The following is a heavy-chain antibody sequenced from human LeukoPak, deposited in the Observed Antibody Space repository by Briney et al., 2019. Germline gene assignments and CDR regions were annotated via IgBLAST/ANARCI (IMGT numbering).Heavy chain of an antibody. J-gene: IGHJ4*02. D-gene: IGHD2-2*01. Sequence: GASVKVSCKASGGTFTSYAISWVRQAPGQGLEWMGGIIPIFGTANYAQKFQGRVTITEDESTSTAYMELSSLRSEDTAVYYCARGRNIVVVPAATPPYFDYWGQGTLVTVSS. V-gene: IGHV1-69*13. CDR3: ARGRNIVVVPAATPPYFDY. CDR2: IIPIFGTA. CDR1: GGTFTSYA.